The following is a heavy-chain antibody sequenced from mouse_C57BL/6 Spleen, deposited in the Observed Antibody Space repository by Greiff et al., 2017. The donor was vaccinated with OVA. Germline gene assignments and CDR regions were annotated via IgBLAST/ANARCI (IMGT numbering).Heavy chain of an antibody. J-gene: IGHJ3*01. D-gene: IGHD1-1*01. CDR2: INPNNGGT. CDR3: ASGSSYWFAY. CDR1: GYTFTDYN. V-gene: IGHV1-18*01. Sequence: EVKLMESGPELVKPGASVKIPCKASGYTFTDYNMDWVKQSHGKSLEWIGDINPNNGGTIYNQKFKGKATLTVDKSSSTAYMELRSLTSEDTAVYYCASGSSYWFAYWGQGTLVTVSA.